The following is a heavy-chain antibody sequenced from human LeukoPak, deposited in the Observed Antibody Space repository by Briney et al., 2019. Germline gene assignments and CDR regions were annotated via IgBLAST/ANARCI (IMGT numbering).Heavy chain of an antibody. J-gene: IGHJ4*02. CDR2: INSNGGST. Sequence: GGSLRLSCSASGFTYSTYAMQWVRQAPGKGLEYVSGINSNGGSTHYADSVKGRFTISRDNSKNTLFLQMSSLRAEDTAVYYCVKCRDGYNVLDYWGQGSLVTASS. CDR1: GFTYSTYA. D-gene: IGHD5-24*01. CDR3: VKCRDGYNVLDY. V-gene: IGHV3-64D*06.